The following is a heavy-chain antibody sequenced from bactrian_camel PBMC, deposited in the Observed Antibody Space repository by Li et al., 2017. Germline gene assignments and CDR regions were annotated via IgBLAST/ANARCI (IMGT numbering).Heavy chain of an antibody. D-gene: IGHD2*01. CDR1: GCTASAYC. J-gene: IGHJ4*01. Sequence: HVQLVESGGGSVQPGGSLRLSCEAPGCTASAYCLAWFRQAPGKEREGVASLASDGSSIYANSLKGRFSISKDNARNWLDLQMDSLEPGDTARYYCAADRRRHGPPSLRPGDYSVWGQGTQVTV. V-gene: IGHV3S53*01. CDR2: LASDGSS. CDR3: AADRRRHGPPSLRPGDYSV.